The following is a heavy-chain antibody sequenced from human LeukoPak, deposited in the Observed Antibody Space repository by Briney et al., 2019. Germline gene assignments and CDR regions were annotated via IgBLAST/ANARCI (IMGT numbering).Heavy chain of an antibody. V-gene: IGHV4-59*12. CDR2: IYYSGST. CDR1: GGSISSYY. CDR3: ARSSWLNAFDI. Sequence: SETLSLTCTVSGGSISSYYWNWIRQPPGKGLEWIGYIYYSGSTNYNPSLKSRVTISVDTSKNQFSLKLSSVTAADTAVYYCARSSWLNAFDIWGQGTMVTVSS. J-gene: IGHJ3*02. D-gene: IGHD6-13*01.